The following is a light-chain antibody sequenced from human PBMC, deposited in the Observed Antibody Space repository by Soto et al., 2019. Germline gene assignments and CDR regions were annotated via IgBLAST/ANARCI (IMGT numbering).Light chain of an antibody. Sequence: DIQVTQSPSSVSASVGDRVTITCRTSQDVSSWLAWYQQRPGKAPELLIYSASTLQTGVPSRFSGSGSGTDFTLNISSLQPEDFATYYCQPANSFPLTFGGGTKVEIK. J-gene: IGKJ4*01. CDR1: QDVSSW. CDR3: QPANSFPLT. CDR2: SAS. V-gene: IGKV1-12*01.